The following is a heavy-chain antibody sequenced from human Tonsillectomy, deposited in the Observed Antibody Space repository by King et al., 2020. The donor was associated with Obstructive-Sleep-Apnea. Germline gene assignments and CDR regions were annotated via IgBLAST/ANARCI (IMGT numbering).Heavy chain of an antibody. CDR3: ARDPGSSGFDI. CDR1: GYTFTSVY. J-gene: IGHJ3*02. D-gene: IGHD2-2*01. CDR2: ISLSDSSR. V-gene: IGHV1-46*01. Sequence: QLVQSGAEVKKPGVSVMVSCKASGYTFTSVYIHWVRQAAGQGLEWMGIISLSDSSRIYAQNFQGRVPMSSDTSTSTVYRDLSSLRPEDTAVYYCARDPGSSGFDIWGPGTMVTVSS.